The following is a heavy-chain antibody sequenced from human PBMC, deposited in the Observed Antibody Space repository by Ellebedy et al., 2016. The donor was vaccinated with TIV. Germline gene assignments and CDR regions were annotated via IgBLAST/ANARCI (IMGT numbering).Heavy chain of an antibody. Sequence: GGSLRLSCAASGFTFDNYGMYWVRQAPGKGLEWVATISYDGSNTYYVDSVKGRFTISRDNAKNSLYLQMKSLRAEDTALYFCARGDYHGSGAYCRDWGQGTLVTVSS. D-gene: IGHD3-10*01. J-gene: IGHJ4*02. CDR3: ARGDYHGSGAYCRD. V-gene: IGHV3-30*03. CDR2: ISYDGSNT. CDR1: GFTFDNYG.